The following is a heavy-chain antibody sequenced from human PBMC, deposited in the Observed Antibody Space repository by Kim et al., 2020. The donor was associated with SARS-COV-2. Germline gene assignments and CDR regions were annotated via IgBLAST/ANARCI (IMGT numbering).Heavy chain of an antibody. CDR2: INTNTGNP. Sequence: ASVKVSCKASGYTFTSYAMNWVRQSPGQGLEWMGWINTNTGNPTYAQGFTGRFVFSLDTSVSTAYLQISSLKAEDTAVYYCARVLGDRYFDWLSMGYWGQGTLVNVSS. D-gene: IGHD3-9*01. V-gene: IGHV7-4-1*02. J-gene: IGHJ4*02. CDR1: GYTFTSYA. CDR3: ARVLGDRYFDWLSMGY.